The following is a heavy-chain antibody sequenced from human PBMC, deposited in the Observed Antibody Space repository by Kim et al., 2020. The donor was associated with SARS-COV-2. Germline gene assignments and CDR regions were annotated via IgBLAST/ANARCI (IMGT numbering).Heavy chain of an antibody. CDR1: GGSFSGLY. Sequence: SETLSLTCAVYGGSFSGLYWSWIRQPPGKGLEWIGEIHQSGSTNYNPSLKSRVTISIDTSKNQFSLKLSSVPAADTGFYYCARGRAGVVPAHILGIGPHYEHLYIHVWGHETTVTVP. CDR3: ARGRAGVVPAHILGIGPHYEHLYIHV. CDR2: IHQSGST. J-gene: IGHJ6*02. V-gene: IGHV4-34*01. D-gene: IGHD7-27*01.